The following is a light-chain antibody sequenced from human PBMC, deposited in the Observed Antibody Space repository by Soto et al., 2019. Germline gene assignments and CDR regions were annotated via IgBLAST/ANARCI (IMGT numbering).Light chain of an antibody. CDR1: QSISNY. Sequence: DIQLTQSPSTLSASVGDRVTITCRASQSISNYLAWYQQKPGKAPKVLIYKASSLESGVPSSFSGSGSEIECTLSISIIQTNDIATYYCQRHDSYWTFGQGTKGEI. V-gene: IGKV1-5*03. CDR3: QRHDSYWT. J-gene: IGKJ1*01. CDR2: KAS.